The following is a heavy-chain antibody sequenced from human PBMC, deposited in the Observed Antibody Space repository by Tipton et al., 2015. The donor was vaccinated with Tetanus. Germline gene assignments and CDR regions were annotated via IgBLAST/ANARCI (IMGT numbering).Heavy chain of an antibody. J-gene: IGHJ4*02. CDR3: VRGRGLGAYSFGFEY. V-gene: IGHV4-30-4*08. CDR2: IYYTGNT. Sequence: TLSLTCSVSGGSISSGGYYWSWIRQHPGKGLEWLGYIYYTGNTYYNPSVRRRLTLSLRMSKNKVSLKLSSVTAADTAVYYCVRGRGLGAYSFGFEYWGQGALVPVSS. CDR1: GGSISSGGYY. D-gene: IGHD3-16*01.